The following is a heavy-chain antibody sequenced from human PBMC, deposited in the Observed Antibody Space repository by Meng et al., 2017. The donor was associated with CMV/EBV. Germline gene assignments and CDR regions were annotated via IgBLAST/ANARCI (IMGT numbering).Heavy chain of an antibody. Sequence: GGFLRLSCAASGFTFSSYAMSWVRQAPGKGLEWVSVIYSGGSSTYYADSVKGRFTISRDNSKNTLYLQMNSLRAEDTAVYYCAKEGGYSSGWYGPEFDYWGQGTLVTVSS. J-gene: IGHJ4*02. V-gene: IGHV3-23*03. CDR3: AKEGGYSSGWYGPEFDY. CDR1: GFTFSSYA. D-gene: IGHD6-19*01. CDR2: IYSGGSST.